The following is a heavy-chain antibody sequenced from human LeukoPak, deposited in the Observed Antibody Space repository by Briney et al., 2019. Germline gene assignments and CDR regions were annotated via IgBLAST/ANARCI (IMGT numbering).Heavy chain of an antibody. V-gene: IGHV3-21*01. CDR2: ISSSSSYI. CDR3: ARDGVPLGQRLGELPYYFDY. Sequence: GGSLRLSCAASGFTFSSYSMNWVRQAPGKGLEWVSSISSSSSYIYYADSVKGRFTISRDNAKNSLYLQTNSLRAEDTAVYYCARDGVPLGQRLGELPYYFDYWGQGTQVTVSS. CDR1: GFTFSSYS. J-gene: IGHJ4*02. D-gene: IGHD3-16*02.